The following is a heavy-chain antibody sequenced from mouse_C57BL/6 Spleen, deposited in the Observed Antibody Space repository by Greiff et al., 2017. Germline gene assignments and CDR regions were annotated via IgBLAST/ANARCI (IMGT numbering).Heavy chain of an antibody. J-gene: IGHJ2*01. CDR2: ISDGGSYT. D-gene: IGHD4-1*01. CDR3: ARDPLTGTDYFDY. Sequence: EVHLVESGGGLVKPGGSLQLSCAASGFNFSRYAMSWVRQTPEKRLEWVATISDGGSYTYYPDNVKGRFTISRDHAKNNLYLQVSHLKSEDTAMYYCARDPLTGTDYFDYWGQGTTLTVSS. V-gene: IGHV5-4*01. CDR1: GFNFSRYA.